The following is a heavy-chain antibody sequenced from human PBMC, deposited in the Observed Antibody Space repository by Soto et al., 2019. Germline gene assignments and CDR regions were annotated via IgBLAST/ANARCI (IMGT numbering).Heavy chain of an antibody. CDR1: GFTFSSYA. J-gene: IGHJ4*02. CDR3: ANTYSSGWYYFDY. Sequence: EVQLLESGGGLVQPGGSLRLSCAASGFTFSSYAMSWVRQAPGKGLEWVSAISGSGGSTYYAASVKGRFTISRDNSKNTLYLQMNSLRAEDTAVYYCANTYSSGWYYFDYWGQGTLVTVSS. V-gene: IGHV3-23*01. D-gene: IGHD6-19*01. CDR2: ISGSGGST.